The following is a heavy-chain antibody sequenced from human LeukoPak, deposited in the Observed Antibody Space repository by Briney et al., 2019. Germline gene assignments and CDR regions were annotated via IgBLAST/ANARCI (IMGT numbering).Heavy chain of an antibody. Sequence: PSETLSLTCSVSGGTISTSPYYWGWIRQPPGTGLEWIGSLYYSGRTYYNPSLKSRVTISIDTSKNQFSLKLSSVTAADTAVYYCAREFGIVVVPAGKPEPDYWGQGTLVTVSS. V-gene: IGHV4-39*02. J-gene: IGHJ4*02. CDR1: GGTISTSPYY. CDR3: AREFGIVVVPAGKPEPDY. D-gene: IGHD2-2*01. CDR2: LYYSGRT.